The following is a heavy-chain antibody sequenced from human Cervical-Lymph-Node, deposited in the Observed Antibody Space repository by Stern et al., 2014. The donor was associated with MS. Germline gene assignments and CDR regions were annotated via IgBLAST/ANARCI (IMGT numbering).Heavy chain of an antibody. V-gene: IGHV3-33*01. J-gene: IGHJ4*02. D-gene: IGHD3-16*01. CDR3: ARDPNGYAYGLGD. Sequence: VQLVESGGGVVQPGRSLRLSCAASGFTFSRFPIHWVRQAPGKGLEWVAIIWHDGSNEHYADSVKGRFTVSRDNSNDTVYLQMNSLRAEDTAIYYCARDPNGYAYGLGDWGQGALVTVSS. CDR2: IWHDGSNE. CDR1: GFTFSRFP.